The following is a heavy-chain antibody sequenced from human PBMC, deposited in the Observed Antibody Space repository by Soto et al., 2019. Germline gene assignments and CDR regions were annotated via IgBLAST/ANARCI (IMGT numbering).Heavy chain of an antibody. CDR1: GFAFSGHT. V-gene: IGHV3-48*02. Sequence: GSLRLSCAASGFAFSGHTMNWVRQAPGKGLEWVAYIGNTLDTIYYADSVKGRFIISRDDAMKSVFLHMSSLTDDDTAVYHWSPGDSYHYGLDVWGQGTTVTVSS. CDR2: IGNTLDTI. CDR3: SPGDSYHYGLDV. J-gene: IGHJ6*02.